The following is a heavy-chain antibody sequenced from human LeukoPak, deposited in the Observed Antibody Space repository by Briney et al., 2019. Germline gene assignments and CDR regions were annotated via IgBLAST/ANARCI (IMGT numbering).Heavy chain of an antibody. CDR1: GYTFTGYY. Sequence: ASVKVSCKASGYTFTGYYMHWVRQAPGQGLEWMGWINPNSGGTNYAQKFQGRVTMTRDTSISTAYMELSSLRSEDTAVYYCARDVGSGYFHDAFDIWGQGTMVTVSS. V-gene: IGHV1-2*02. CDR2: INPNSGGT. CDR3: ARDVGSGYFHDAFDI. D-gene: IGHD3-22*01. J-gene: IGHJ3*02.